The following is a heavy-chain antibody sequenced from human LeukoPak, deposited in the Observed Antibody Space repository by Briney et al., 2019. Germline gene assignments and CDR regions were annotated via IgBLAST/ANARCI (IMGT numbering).Heavy chain of an antibody. CDR2: IKQDGSEK. CDR1: GFTFSSYW. CDR3: ARNLYMVDDAFDI. V-gene: IGHV3-7*01. D-gene: IGHD3-10*01. Sequence: GGSLRLSCAASGFTFSSYWMSWVRQAPGKGLEGVADIKQDGSEKYYVDSVKGRFTISRDNAKNSLYLQMNSLRAEDTAVYYCARNLYMVDDAFDIWGQGTMVTVSS. J-gene: IGHJ3*02.